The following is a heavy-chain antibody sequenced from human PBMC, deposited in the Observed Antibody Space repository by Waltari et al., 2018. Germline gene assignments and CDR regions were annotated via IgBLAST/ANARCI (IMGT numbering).Heavy chain of an antibody. CDR2: IIPIFGTA. CDR3: ARDSRVLEWLYY. D-gene: IGHD3-3*01. CDR1: GGTFSSYA. J-gene: IGHJ4*02. Sequence: QVQLVQSGAEVKKPGSSVKVPCKASGGTFSSYANIWVRQAPGQGLEWMGGIIPIFGTANYAQKFQGRVTITADESTSTAYMELSSLRSEDTAVYYCARDSRVLEWLYYWGQGTLVTVSS. V-gene: IGHV1-69*01.